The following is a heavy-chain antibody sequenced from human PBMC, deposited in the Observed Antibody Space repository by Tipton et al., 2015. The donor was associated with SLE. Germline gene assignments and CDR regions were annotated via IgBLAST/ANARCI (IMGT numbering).Heavy chain of an antibody. CDR3: ARTNLQGSLVDWYFDL. D-gene: IGHD5-24*01. Sequence: TLSLTCTVSGASISGHYWSWIRQPPGKGLEWIGYMYYTGSAHYNPSLRNRVTMSLDTSKNQFSLKLSSVTAADTAVYYCARTNLQGSLVDWYFDLWGRGTLVTVSS. J-gene: IGHJ2*01. CDR2: MYYTGSA. CDR1: GASISGHY. V-gene: IGHV4-59*11.